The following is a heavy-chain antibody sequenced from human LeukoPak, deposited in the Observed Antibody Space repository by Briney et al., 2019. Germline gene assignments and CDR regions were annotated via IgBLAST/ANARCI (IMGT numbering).Heavy chain of an antibody. J-gene: IGHJ6*02. CDR3: ARDHNGGNSAYYYGMDV. V-gene: IGHV1-69*04. CDR1: GGTFSSYA. D-gene: IGHD4-23*01. Sequence: GASVKVSCKASGGTFSSYAISWVRQAPGQGLEWMGRIIPILGIANYAQKFQGRVTITADKSTSTAYMELSSLRSEDTAVYYCARDHNGGNSAYYYGMDVWGQGTTVTVSS. CDR2: IIPILGIA.